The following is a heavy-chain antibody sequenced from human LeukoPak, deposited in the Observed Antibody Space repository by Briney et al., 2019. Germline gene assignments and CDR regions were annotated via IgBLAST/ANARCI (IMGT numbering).Heavy chain of an antibody. CDR2: IIPIFGTA. D-gene: IGHD5-12*01. Sequence: SVKVSCKASGGTFSSYAISWVRQAPGQGLEWMGRIIPIFGTANYAQKFQGRVTITTDESTSTAYMELSSLRSEDTAVYYCAKSGYSGYANYYYYYYMDVWGKGTTVTVSS. V-gene: IGHV1-69*05. J-gene: IGHJ6*03. CDR1: GGTFSSYA. CDR3: AKSGYSGYANYYYYYYMDV.